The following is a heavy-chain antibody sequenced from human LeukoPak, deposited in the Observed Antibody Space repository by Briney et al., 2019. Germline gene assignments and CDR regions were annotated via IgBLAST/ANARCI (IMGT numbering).Heavy chain of an antibody. D-gene: IGHD4-17*01. CDR3: ARPQHGDLYAFDI. CDR2: VNGDGSST. CDR1: GFTFSSFW. J-gene: IGHJ3*02. Sequence: GGSLRLSCAASGFTFSSFWMHWVRQAPGKGLVWVSRVNGDGSSTTYADSVKGRFTISRDSAKNTVYLQMNSLRAEDTAVYYCARPQHGDLYAFDIWGHGTMVTASS. V-gene: IGHV3-74*01.